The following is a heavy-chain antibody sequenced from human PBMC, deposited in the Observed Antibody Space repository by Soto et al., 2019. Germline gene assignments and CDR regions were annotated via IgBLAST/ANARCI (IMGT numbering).Heavy chain of an antibody. CDR2: ISYDGSNK. V-gene: IGHV3-30-3*01. J-gene: IGHJ6*02. D-gene: IGHD2-15*01. CDR1: GFTFSSYA. Sequence: ESGGGVVQPGRSLRLSCAASGFTFSSYAMHWVRQAPGKGLEWVAVISYDGSNKYYADSVKGRFTISRDNSKNTLYLQMNSLRAEDTAVYYCARTVVVAATPVYYYYYGMDVWGQGTTVTVSS. CDR3: ARTVVVAATPVYYYYYGMDV.